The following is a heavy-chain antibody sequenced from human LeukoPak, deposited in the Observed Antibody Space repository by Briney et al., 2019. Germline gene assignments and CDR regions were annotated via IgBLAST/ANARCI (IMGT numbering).Heavy chain of an antibody. Sequence: PGRSLRLSCAASGFTFSSYAMHWVRQAPGKGLEWVAVISYDGSNKYYADSVKGRFTISRDNSKNTLYLQMNSLRAEGTAVYYCARVIPRITMVRGPFDYWGQGTLVTVSS. J-gene: IGHJ4*02. D-gene: IGHD3-10*01. CDR1: GFTFSSYA. V-gene: IGHV3-30-3*01. CDR2: ISYDGSNK. CDR3: ARVIPRITMVRGPFDY.